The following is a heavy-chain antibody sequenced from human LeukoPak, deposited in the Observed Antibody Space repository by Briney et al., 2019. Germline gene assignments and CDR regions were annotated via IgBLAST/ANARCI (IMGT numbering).Heavy chain of an antibody. J-gene: IGHJ4*02. D-gene: IGHD2-2*01. CDR2: INPSGGST. V-gene: IGHV1-46*03. Sequence: ASVKVSCKASGGTFSSYAISWVRQAPGQGLEWMGIINPSGGSTSYAQKFQGRVTMTRDTSTSTVYMELSSLRSEDTAVYYCARGLVVVPAAYFDYWGQGTLVTVSS. CDR1: GGTFSSYA. CDR3: ARGLVVVPAAYFDY.